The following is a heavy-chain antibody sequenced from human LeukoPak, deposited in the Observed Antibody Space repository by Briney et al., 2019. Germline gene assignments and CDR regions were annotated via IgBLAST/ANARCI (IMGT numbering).Heavy chain of an antibody. CDR2: INSDSSII. CDR3: ARDQEDDYGDHGGCVY. Sequence: PGGSLRLSCAASGFTFSSYSMNWVRQAPGKGLEWVSYINSDSSIIYYADSVKGRFTISRDNAKNSLYLQMNSLRAEDTAVYYCARDQEDDYGDHGGCVYWGQGTLVTVSS. CDR1: GFTFSSYS. J-gene: IGHJ4*02. D-gene: IGHD4-17*01. V-gene: IGHV3-48*04.